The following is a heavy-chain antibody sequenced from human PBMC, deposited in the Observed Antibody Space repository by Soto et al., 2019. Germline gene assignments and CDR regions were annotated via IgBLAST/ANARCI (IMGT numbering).Heavy chain of an antibody. V-gene: IGHV1-69*13. CDR3: ARNSAARQPAYFDY. CDR2: IIPIFGTA. CDR1: GGTFSSYA. D-gene: IGHD6-6*01. J-gene: IGHJ4*02. Sequence: GASVKVSCKASGGTFSSYAISWVRQAPGQGLEWMGGIIPIFGTANYAQKFQGRVTITADESTSTAYMELSSLRSEDTAVYYCARNSAARQPAYFDYWGQGTLVNVSS.